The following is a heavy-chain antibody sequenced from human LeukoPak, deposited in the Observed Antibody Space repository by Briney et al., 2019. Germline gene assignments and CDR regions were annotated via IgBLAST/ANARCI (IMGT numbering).Heavy chain of an antibody. V-gene: IGHV4-59*01. CDR1: GGSISSYY. D-gene: IGHD1-1*01. J-gene: IGHJ4*02. CDR2: IYYSGST. Sequence: ASETLSLTCTVSGGSISSYYWSWIRQPPGKGLEWIGYIYYSGSTNYNPSLKSRVTISVDTSKNQFSLKLSSVTAADTAVYYCARASTKLGLDYWGQGTLVTVSS. CDR3: ARASTKLGLDY.